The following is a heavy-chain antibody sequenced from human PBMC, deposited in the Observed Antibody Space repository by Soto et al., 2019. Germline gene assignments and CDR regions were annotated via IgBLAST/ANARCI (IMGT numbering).Heavy chain of an antibody. CDR2: INHSGST. CDR3: ARGREQWLEYYYYGMDV. D-gene: IGHD6-19*01. Sequence: SETLSLTCAVYGGSFSGYYWSWIRQPPGKGLEWIGEINHSGSTNYNPSLKSRVTISVDTSKNQFSLKLSSVTAADTAVYYCARGREQWLEYYYYGMDVWGQGTTVTASS. V-gene: IGHV4-34*01. J-gene: IGHJ6*02. CDR1: GGSFSGYY.